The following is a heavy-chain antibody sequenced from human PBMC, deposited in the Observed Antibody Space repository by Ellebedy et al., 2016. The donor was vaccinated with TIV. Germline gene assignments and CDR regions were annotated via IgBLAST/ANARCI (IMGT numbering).Heavy chain of an antibody. V-gene: IGHV4-4*02. CDR1: GDSISTHNW. J-gene: IGHJ3*02. D-gene: IGHD2-15*01. CDR2: IHHGGST. CDR3: AAKGVVSRTFDI. Sequence: SETLPLTXTVSGDSISTHNWWSWVRQPPGKGLEWIAEIHHGGSTNYNPSLKSRVTISVDRSNNHFSLKMNSMTAADTAVYYCAAKGVVSRTFDIWGQGTMVAVSS.